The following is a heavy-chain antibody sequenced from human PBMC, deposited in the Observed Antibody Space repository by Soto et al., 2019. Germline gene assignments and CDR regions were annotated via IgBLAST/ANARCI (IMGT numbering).Heavy chain of an antibody. D-gene: IGHD2-15*01. CDR2: IRSKAYGGTT. J-gene: IGHJ4*02. V-gene: IGHV3-49*03. CDR3: TRPHIVVVVAAYDY. Sequence: PGGSLRLSCTASGFTFGDYAMSWFRQAPGKGLEWVGFIRSKAYGGTTEYAASVKGRFTISRDDSKSIAYLQMNSLKTEDTAVYYCTRPHIVVVVAAYDYWGKGSLVTVSS. CDR1: GFTFGDYA.